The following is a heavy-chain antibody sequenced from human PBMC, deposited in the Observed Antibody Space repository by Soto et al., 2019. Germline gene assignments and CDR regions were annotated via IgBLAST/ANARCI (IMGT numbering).Heavy chain of an antibody. CDR2: IYYSGST. Sequence: LSLTCTVSGGSISIGDYYWSWIRQPPGKGLEWIGYIYYSGSTYYNPSLKSRVTISVDTSKNQFSLKLSSVTAADTAVYYCARVRYFDWLLPDYWGQGTLVTVSS. V-gene: IGHV4-30-4*01. D-gene: IGHD3-9*01. CDR3: ARVRYFDWLLPDY. J-gene: IGHJ4*02. CDR1: GGSISIGDYY.